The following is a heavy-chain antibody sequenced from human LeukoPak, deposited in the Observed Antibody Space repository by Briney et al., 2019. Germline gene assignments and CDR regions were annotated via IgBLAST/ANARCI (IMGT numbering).Heavy chain of an antibody. D-gene: IGHD2-15*01. Sequence: GGSLRLSCAASGFSFSSYWMSWVRQAPGKGLEWVANIKQDGSDKYYVDSVRGRSTISRDNAKNSVYLQMNSLRVEDTAVYYCARDGYGIDYWGQGTLVTVSS. J-gene: IGHJ4*02. V-gene: IGHV3-7*01. CDR3: ARDGYGIDY. CDR1: GFSFSSYW. CDR2: IKQDGSDK.